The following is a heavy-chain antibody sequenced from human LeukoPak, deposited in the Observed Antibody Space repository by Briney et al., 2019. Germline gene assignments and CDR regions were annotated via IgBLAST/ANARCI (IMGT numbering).Heavy chain of an antibody. V-gene: IGHV1-8*02. CDR3: ARARRAGRNWFDP. CDR2: MNPNSGNT. D-gene: IGHD6-13*01. CDR1: GGTFSSYA. J-gene: IGHJ5*02. Sequence: ASVKVSCKASGGTFSSYAISWVRQATGQGLEWMGWMNPNSGNTGYAQKFQGRVTMTRNTSISTAYMELSSLRSEDTAVYYCARARRAGRNWFDPWGQGTLVTVSS.